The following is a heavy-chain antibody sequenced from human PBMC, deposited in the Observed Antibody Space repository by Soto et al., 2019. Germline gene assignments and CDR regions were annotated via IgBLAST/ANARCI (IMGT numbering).Heavy chain of an antibody. CDR3: ARDHRWGYEYGDYGDS. CDR2: IHRNGGST. J-gene: IGHJ5*01. CDR1: GFSFDEYG. D-gene: IGHD4-17*01. Sequence: EVQLVESGGGVVRPGGSLRLACAVSGFSFDEYGMSWVRQVPGKGPEWVAGIHRNGGSTGYADSVKGRFTISRDDATNSLYLQMNSLRAEDTAFYYCARDHRWGYEYGDYGDSWGHGTLVTVSS. V-gene: IGHV3-20*04.